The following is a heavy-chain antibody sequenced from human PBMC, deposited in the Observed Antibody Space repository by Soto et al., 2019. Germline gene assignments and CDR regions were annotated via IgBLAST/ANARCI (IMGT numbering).Heavy chain of an antibody. D-gene: IGHD6-19*01. CDR1: GFNFSSYV. CDR2: IWYDGGNK. Sequence: QVQLVESGGGVVQPGRSLRLSCAASGFNFSSYVMHWVRQAPGKGLEWVAVIWYDGGNKYYEDSVKGRFTISRDNSTNTLYLKMHSLRDEDTAVYYCARDGQWLPRDGLRSSYYFDYWGQGTLVTVSS. CDR3: ARDGQWLPRDGLRSSYYFDY. V-gene: IGHV3-33*01. J-gene: IGHJ4*02.